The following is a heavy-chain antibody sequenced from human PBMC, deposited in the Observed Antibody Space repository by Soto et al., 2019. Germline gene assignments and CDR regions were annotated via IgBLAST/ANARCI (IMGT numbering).Heavy chain of an antibody. CDR3: ARGGVVGSTTAFDI. CDR2: ISSSSSYI. CDR1: GFTFSSYS. V-gene: IGHV3-21*01. J-gene: IGHJ3*02. D-gene: IGHD1-26*01. Sequence: GGSLRLSCAASGFTFSSYSMNWVRQAPGKGLEWVTSISSSSSYIYYTDSVKVRFTISRENAKNSLYLQMNSLRAEDTTVYDGARGGVVGSTTAFDILGQGTMVTVSS.